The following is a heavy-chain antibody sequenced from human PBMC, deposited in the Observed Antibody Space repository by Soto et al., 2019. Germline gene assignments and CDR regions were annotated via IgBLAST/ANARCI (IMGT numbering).Heavy chain of an antibody. CDR2: IKQDGSEK. V-gene: IGHV3-7*01. CDR1: GFTFSSYW. J-gene: IGHJ4*02. D-gene: IGHD3-22*01. Sequence: EVQLVESGGGLVQPGGSLRLSCAASGFTFSSYWMSWVRQAPGKGLEWVANIKQDGSEKYYVDSVKGRFTISRDNAKXSLYLQMNSLRAEDTAVYYCARDSSFDDSSGYLDYWGQGTLVTVSS. CDR3: ARDSSFDDSSGYLDY.